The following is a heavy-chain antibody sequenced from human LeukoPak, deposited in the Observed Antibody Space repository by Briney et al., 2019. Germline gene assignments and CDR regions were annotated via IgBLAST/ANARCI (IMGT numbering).Heavy chain of an antibody. CDR2: INHSGST. V-gene: IGHV4-34*01. J-gene: IGHJ3*02. Sequence: SETLSLTCAVYGGSFSGYCWSWIRQPPGKGLEWIGEINHSGSTNYNPSLKSRVTISVDTSKNQFSLKLSSVTAADTAVYYCARDLCGGSCYQLDAFDIWGQGTMVSVSS. CDR1: GGSFSGYC. D-gene: IGHD2-15*01. CDR3: ARDLCGGSCYQLDAFDI.